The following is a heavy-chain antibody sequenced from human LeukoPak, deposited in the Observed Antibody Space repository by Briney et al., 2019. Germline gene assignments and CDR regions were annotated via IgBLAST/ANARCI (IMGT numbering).Heavy chain of an antibody. Sequence: GGSLRLSCAASGFTFSDYYMSCIRQAPGKGLEWVSYISSRGSTIYYADSVKGRFTISRDNAQNSLYLQMNSLRAEDTAVYYCARDLSRYYYGMDVWGQGTTVTVSS. CDR1: GFTFSDYY. J-gene: IGHJ6*02. CDR3: ARDLSRYYYGMDV. V-gene: IGHV3-11*01. CDR2: ISSRGSTI.